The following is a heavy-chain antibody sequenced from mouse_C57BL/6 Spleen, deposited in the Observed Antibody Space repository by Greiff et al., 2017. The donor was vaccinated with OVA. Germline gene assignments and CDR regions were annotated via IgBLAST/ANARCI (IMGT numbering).Heavy chain of an antibody. Sequence: EVQLQQSGPGLVKPSQSLSLTCSVTGYSITSGYYWNWIRQFPGNKLEWMGYISYDGSNNYNPSLKNRISITRDTSKNQFFLKLNSVTTEDTATYYGARDGPDVWGTGTTVTVSS. CDR1: GYSITSGYY. CDR3: ARDGPDV. J-gene: IGHJ1*03. CDR2: ISYDGSN. V-gene: IGHV3-6*01.